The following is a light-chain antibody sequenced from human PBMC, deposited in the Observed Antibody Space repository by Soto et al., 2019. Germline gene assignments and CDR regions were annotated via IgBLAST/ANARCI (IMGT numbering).Light chain of an antibody. Sequence: VITQSAAILSVSPGERDTLSCRASQSVSSNLAWYQQKPGRAPRLLVYGASTVATGVPARFSGSGSGTDFTLTISSLEPEDFAVYYCQEGTYWPAFGGGTKVDI. CDR2: GAS. J-gene: IGKJ4*01. CDR1: QSVSSN. CDR3: QEGTYWPA. V-gene: IGKV3-15*01.